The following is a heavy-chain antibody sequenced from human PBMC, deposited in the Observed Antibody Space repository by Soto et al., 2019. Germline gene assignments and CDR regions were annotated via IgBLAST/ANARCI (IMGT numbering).Heavy chain of an antibody. J-gene: IGHJ4*02. Sequence: EVQLVESGGGLVQPGGSLRLSCAASGFTFSDHYMDWVRQAPGKGLEWVARSRNKANSYTTEYAASVKGRFTISRDDSINSLYLQMNSLKTEDTAVYYCAREGGGSGSFHDYWGQGILVTVSS. CDR3: AREGGGSGSFHDY. V-gene: IGHV3-72*01. CDR1: GFTFSDHY. D-gene: IGHD3-10*01. CDR2: SRNKANSYTT.